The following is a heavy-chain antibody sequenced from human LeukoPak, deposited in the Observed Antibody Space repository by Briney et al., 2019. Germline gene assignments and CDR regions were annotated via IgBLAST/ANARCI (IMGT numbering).Heavy chain of an antibody. CDR3: ASVAPYSSGWPRGSFFDY. CDR2: IKQDGSEK. CDR1: GFTFSSYW. J-gene: IGHJ4*02. Sequence: PGGSLRLSCAASGFTFSSYWMSWVRQAPGKGLEWVANIKQDGSEKYYVDSVKGRFTISRDNAKNSLYLQMNSLRAEDTAVYYCASVAPYSSGWPRGSFFDYWGQGTLVTVSS. D-gene: IGHD6-19*01. V-gene: IGHV3-7*01.